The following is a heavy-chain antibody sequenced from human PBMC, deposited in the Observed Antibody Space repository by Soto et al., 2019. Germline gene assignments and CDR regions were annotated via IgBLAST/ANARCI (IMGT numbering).Heavy chain of an antibody. CDR2: IFHAGNT. Sequence: SETLSLTCAVSGGSISGNHWWSWVRQPPGGVLEWIGEIFHAGNTHYNPSLEGRVTISVGRSKSQFSLELNSVTAADTAVYYCARQRTPDCRGGSCYTWSFDYWGQGALVTVSS. D-gene: IGHD2-15*01. CDR1: GGSISGNHW. J-gene: IGHJ4*02. V-gene: IGHV4-4*02. CDR3: ARQRTPDCRGGSCYTWSFDY.